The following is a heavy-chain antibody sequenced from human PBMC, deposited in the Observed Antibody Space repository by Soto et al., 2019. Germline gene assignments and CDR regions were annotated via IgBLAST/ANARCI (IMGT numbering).Heavy chain of an antibody. V-gene: IGHV3-23*01. Sequence: EVQLLESGGGLVQPGGSLRLSCAASGFTFSSYAMSWVRQAPGKGLEWVSAISGSGGSTYYADSVKGRFTISRDNSKNTLYLQMNSPRAEDTAVYYCAKDLTRIVGARHYWGQGTLVTVSS. CDR2: ISGSGGST. J-gene: IGHJ4*02. D-gene: IGHD1-26*01. CDR1: GFTFSSYA. CDR3: AKDLTRIVGARHY.